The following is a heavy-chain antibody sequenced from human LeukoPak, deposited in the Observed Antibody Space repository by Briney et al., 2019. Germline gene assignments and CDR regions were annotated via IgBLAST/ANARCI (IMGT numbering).Heavy chain of an antibody. J-gene: IGHJ5*02. D-gene: IGHD3-22*01. V-gene: IGHV1-69*05. CDR1: GGTFSSYA. CDR3: ARVFYYDRDNWFDP. CDR2: IIPIFGTA. Sequence: ASVKVSCKASGGTFSSYAISWVRQAPGQGLEWMGGIIPIFGTANYEQKFQGRVTITTDESTSTAYMELSSLRSEDTAVYYGARVFYYDRDNWFDPWGQGTLVTVSS.